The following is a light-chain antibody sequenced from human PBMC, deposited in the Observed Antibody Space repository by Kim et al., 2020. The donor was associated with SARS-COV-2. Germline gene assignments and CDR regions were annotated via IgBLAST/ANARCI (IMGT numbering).Light chain of an antibody. CDR3: LQADSFPRT. CDR2: AAS. Sequence: ASVGDRVTITCRASQDIAHHLGLYQQKSGKAPKRLIYAASTLQSGVPSRFSGSGSGTEFTLTISSLQPEDFATYFCLQADSFPRTFGQGTKVDIK. V-gene: IGKV1-17*01. J-gene: IGKJ1*01. CDR1: QDIAHH.